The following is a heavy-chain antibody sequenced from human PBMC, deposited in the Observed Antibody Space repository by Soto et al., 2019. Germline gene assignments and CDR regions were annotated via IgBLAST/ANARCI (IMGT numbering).Heavy chain of an antibody. D-gene: IGHD6-13*01. J-gene: IGHJ5*02. CDR2: INHSGGA. V-gene: IGHV4-34*01. Sequence: SETLSLTCPVYGGSFSIYHWTWIRQPPGKGLEWIGEINHSGGANYNPSLKSRVTMSGDTSKNQFSLKLASVIAADTAVYYCARGLPRRTLAAARMFGGVSGGWFDPWGQGTLVTVSS. CDR3: ARGLPRRTLAAARMFGGVSGGWFDP. CDR1: GGSFSIYH.